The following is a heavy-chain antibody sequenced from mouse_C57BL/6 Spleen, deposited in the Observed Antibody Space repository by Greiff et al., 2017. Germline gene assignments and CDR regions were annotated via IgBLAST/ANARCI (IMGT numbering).Heavy chain of an antibody. V-gene: IGHV5-17*01. J-gene: IGHJ2*01. CDR1: GFTFSDYG. CDR3: ARDYYGSSYGGFDY. D-gene: IGHD1-1*01. CDR2: ISSGSSTI. Sequence: EVHLVESGGGLVKPGGSLKLSCAASGFTFSDYGMHWVRQAPEKGLEWVAYISSGSSTIYYADTVKGRFTISRDNAKNTLFLQMTSLRSEDTAMYYCARDYYGSSYGGFDYWGQGTTLTVSS.